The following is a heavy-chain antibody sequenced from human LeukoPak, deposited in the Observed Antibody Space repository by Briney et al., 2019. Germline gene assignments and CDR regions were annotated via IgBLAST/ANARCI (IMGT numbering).Heavy chain of an antibody. V-gene: IGHV4-38-2*01. CDR1: GYSISSGYY. CDR2: IYHSGST. CDR3: ASPPYCSSTSCSDY. Sequence: SETLSLTCAVSGYSISSGYYWGWIRQPPGKGLEWIGSIYHSGSTYYNPSLKSRVTISVDTSKNQFSLKLSSVTAADTAVYSCASPPYCSSTSCSDYWGQGTLVTVSS. J-gene: IGHJ4*02. D-gene: IGHD2-2*01.